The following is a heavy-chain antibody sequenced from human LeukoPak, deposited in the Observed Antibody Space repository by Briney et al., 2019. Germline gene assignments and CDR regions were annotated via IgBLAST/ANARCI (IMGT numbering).Heavy chain of an antibody. J-gene: IGHJ6*03. D-gene: IGHD6-6*01. CDR1: GGSISSGGYY. Sequence: SETLSLTCTVSGGSISSGGYYWSWIRQPPGKGLEWIGYIYHSGSTYYNPSLKSRVTISVDRSKNQFSLKLSSVTAADTAVYYCARDGKQLVDGTYYYYYYMDVWGKGTTVTVSS. V-gene: IGHV4-30-2*01. CDR2: IYHSGST. CDR3: ARDGKQLVDGTYYYYYYMDV.